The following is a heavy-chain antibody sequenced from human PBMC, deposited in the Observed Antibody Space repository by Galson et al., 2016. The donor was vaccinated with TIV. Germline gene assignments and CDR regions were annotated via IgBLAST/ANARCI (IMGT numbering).Heavy chain of an antibody. Sequence: SLRLSCAASGFTFSSHGIHWVRQAPGKGLEWVAVISYDEKYKHCADSVKGRFTISRDNSKNMVYLQMNSLRPEDTAVYFCAKDPRIYGDYLLAYFDYWGQGILVTVSS. CDR3: AKDPRIYGDYLLAYFDY. D-gene: IGHD4-17*01. V-gene: IGHV3-30*18. CDR2: ISYDEKYK. J-gene: IGHJ4*02. CDR1: GFTFSSHG.